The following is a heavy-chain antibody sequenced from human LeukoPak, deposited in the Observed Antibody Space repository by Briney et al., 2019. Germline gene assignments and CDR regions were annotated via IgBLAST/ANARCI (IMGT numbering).Heavy chain of an antibody. CDR2: FDPEDGET. V-gene: IGHV1-24*01. D-gene: IGHD4-23*01. Sequence: ASVKVSCKVSGYTLTELSMHWVRQAPGKGLEWMGGFDPEDGETIYAQKFQGRVTMTRDTSTSTVYMELSSLRSEDTAVYYCTRETPSRYFDYWGQGTLVTVSS. J-gene: IGHJ4*02. CDR1: GYTLTELS. CDR3: TRETPSRYFDY.